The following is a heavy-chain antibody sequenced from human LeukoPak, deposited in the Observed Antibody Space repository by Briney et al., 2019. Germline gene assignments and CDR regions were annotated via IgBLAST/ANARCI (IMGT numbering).Heavy chain of an antibody. CDR1: GFTFSNHW. J-gene: IGHJ6*02. Sequence: GRSLRLSCAAYGFTFSNHWMSWVRQPPGNGLEWVANIKQDGSEKYYVDSVKGRFTISRDNAKNSLYLQMNSLRAEDTAVYYCAREFRPAAIPFNYHYAMDVWGQGTTVTVSS. D-gene: IGHD2-2*01. V-gene: IGHV3-7*01. CDR2: IKQDGSEK. CDR3: AREFRPAAIPFNYHYAMDV.